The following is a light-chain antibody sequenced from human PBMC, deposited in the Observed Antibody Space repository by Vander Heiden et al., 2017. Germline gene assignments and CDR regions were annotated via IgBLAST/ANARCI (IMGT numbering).Light chain of an antibody. V-gene: IGKV4-1*01. Sequence: DIVMTQSPDSLAVSLGERATINCKSSQSVLYSSNNKNYLAWYQQKPGQPPKLLIYWASTRVSGVPDRFSGSGSGTDFTLTISSLQAEDVAVYYCLQDDSTRFTFGHGTKVDIK. CDR3: LQDDSTRFT. CDR1: QSVLYSSNNKNY. CDR2: WAS. J-gene: IGKJ3*01.